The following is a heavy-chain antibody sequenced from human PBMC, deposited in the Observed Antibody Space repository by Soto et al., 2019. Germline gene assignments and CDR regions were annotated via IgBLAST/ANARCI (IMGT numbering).Heavy chain of an antibody. D-gene: IGHD4-17*01. CDR2: IYWNDDK. CDR1: GFSLSTSGVG. CDR3: APRRLDGDYVRLVGWFDP. V-gene: IGHV2-5*01. J-gene: IGHJ5*02. Sequence: QITLKESGPTLVKPTQTLTLTCTFSGFSLSTSGVGVGWIRQPPGKALEWLALIYWNDDKRYSPSLKSRLTITKDTSKNQVVLTMTNMDPVDTATYYCAPRRLDGDYVRLVGWFDPWGQGTLVTVSS.